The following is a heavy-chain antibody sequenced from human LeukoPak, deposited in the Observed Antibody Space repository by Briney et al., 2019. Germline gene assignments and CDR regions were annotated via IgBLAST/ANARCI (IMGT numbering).Heavy chain of an antibody. CDR3: ARGLSAVVY. Sequence: SETLSLTCAVYGGSFSGYYWSWIRQPPGKGLEWIGEINHSGSTNYNPSLKSRVTISVDTSKNQFSLRLSSVTAADTAVYYCARGLSAVVYWGQGTQVTVSS. D-gene: IGHD3-16*02. V-gene: IGHV4-34*01. J-gene: IGHJ4*02. CDR2: INHSGST. CDR1: GGSFSGYY.